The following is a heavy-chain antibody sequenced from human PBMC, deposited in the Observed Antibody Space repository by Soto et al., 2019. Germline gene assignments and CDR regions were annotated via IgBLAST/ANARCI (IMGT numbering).Heavy chain of an antibody. Sequence: ASVRVTCVVSGYTFTSYYMHWVRQAPGQGLEWMGIINPSGGSMCYAQKYQGRVTITRDTSTSTVYMELSSLKPEATAVYYCARDMCYYYGTSGYHPLDYWGQGTLVTVSS. V-gene: IGHV1-46*01. J-gene: IGHJ4*02. D-gene: IGHD3-22*01. CDR3: ARDMCYYYGTSGYHPLDY. CDR2: INPSGGSM. CDR1: GYTFTSYY.